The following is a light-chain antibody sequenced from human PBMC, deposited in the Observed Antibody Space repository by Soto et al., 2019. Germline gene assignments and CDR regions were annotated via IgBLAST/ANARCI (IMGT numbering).Light chain of an antibody. V-gene: IGKV3-15*01. CDR2: GAS. CDR1: QSVGSQ. J-gene: IGKJ4*01. Sequence: EIVMTQSPATLSVSPGERATLSCRASQSVGSQIAWYQQRPGQALRLLVHGASTRATTIPASFSGSGSGTEFTLTISSLQSEDFAVYYCQQYNKWPLTFGGGTKVEIK. CDR3: QQYNKWPLT.